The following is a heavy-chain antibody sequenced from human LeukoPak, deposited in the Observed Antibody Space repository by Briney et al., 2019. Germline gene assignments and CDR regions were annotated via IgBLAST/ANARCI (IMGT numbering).Heavy chain of an antibody. CDR1: GYTFTSYG. CDR2: ISAYNGNT. V-gene: IGHV1-18*01. D-gene: IGHD6-19*01. CDR3: AREAGYSSGWYPFDY. J-gene: IGHJ4*02. Sequence: ASVKVSCKASGYTFTSYGISWVRQAPGQGLEWMGWISAYNGNTNYAQKLQGRVTMTTDTPTSTAYMELRSLRSDDTAVYYCAREAGYSSGWYPFDYWGQGTLVTVSS.